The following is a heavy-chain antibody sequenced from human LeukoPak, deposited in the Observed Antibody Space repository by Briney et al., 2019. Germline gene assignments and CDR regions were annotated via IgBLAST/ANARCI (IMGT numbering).Heavy chain of an antibody. CDR3: ARSRAYCSGGSCYNWFDP. CDR1: GGSISSYY. V-gene: IGHV4-59*01. Sequence: PSETLSLTCTVAGGSISSYYWSWIRQPPGKGLDWIGYIYYSGSTNYNPSLKSRVTISVDTSKNQFSLKLSSVTAADTAVYYCARSRAYCSGGSCYNWFDPWGQGTLVTVSS. CDR2: IYYSGST. D-gene: IGHD2-15*01. J-gene: IGHJ5*02.